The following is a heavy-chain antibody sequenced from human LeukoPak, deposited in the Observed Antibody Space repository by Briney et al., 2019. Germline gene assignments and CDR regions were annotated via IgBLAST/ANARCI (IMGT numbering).Heavy chain of an antibody. CDR1: GFTFSSYA. Sequence: GGSLRLSCAASGFTFSSYAMSWVRQAPGKGLEWVSAISGSGGSTYYADSVKGRFTISRDNSKNTLYLQMNSLRAEDTAVYYCARGCRRFFNFDYWGQGTLVTVSS. CDR2: ISGSGGST. J-gene: IGHJ4*02. CDR3: ARGCRRFFNFDY. D-gene: IGHD3-3*01. V-gene: IGHV3-23*01.